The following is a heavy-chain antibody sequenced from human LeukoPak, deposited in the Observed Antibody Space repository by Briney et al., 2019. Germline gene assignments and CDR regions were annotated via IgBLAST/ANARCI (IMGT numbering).Heavy chain of an antibody. CDR3: ARLSGSYWGYFDY. CDR2: INQSGGT. D-gene: IGHD1-26*01. Sequence: PSETLSLTCAAHGGSFSGYYWSWIRQPPGKGLEWIGEINQSGGTNYNPSLESRVTISVDTSQNQFSLKLSSVTAADTAVYYCARLSGSYWGYFDYWSQGTLVTVSS. J-gene: IGHJ4*02. CDR1: GGSFSGYY. V-gene: IGHV4-34*01.